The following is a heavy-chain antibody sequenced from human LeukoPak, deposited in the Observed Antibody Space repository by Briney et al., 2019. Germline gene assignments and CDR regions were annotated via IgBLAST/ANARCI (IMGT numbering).Heavy chain of an antibody. CDR2: ISWDGGST. J-gene: IGHJ4*02. CDR1: GFTFGDYA. V-gene: IGHV3-43D*03. Sequence: PGGSLRLSCAASGFTFGDYAMHWVRQAPGKGLEWVSLISWDGGSTYYADSVKGRFTISRDNSKNSLYLQMNSLRAEDTALYYCAKDMLGDGYNYFDYWGQGTLVTVSS. D-gene: IGHD5-24*01. CDR3: AKDMLGDGYNYFDY.